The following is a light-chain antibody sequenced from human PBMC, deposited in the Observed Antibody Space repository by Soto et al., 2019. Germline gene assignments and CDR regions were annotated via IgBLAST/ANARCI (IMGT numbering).Light chain of an antibody. CDR3: QQYNSYWT. J-gene: IGKJ1*01. V-gene: IGKV1-9*01. CDR1: QAVPNN. CDR2: DAS. Sequence: DIHLTQSPSFLSASVGDRVTITCRPSQAVPNNMAWYQQKPGKPPKLLIFDASSLESGVPSRFSGSGSATEFTLTISSLQPDDFATYFCQQYNSYWTFGQGTKVDIK.